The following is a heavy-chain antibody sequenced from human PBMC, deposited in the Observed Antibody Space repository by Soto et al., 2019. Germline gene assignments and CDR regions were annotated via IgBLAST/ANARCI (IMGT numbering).Heavy chain of an antibody. Sequence: ASVKVSCKASGYSFTTYDITWVRQAPGQGLEWMGWISPNSGNTNYAQKLQGRVSMTTETSMRTVYMELRSLRSDDTAVYYCARRPPFSYGDFVTYYFDYWGQGTVVTVSS. J-gene: IGHJ4*02. V-gene: IGHV1-18*01. CDR1: GYSFTTYD. D-gene: IGHD4-17*01. CDR2: ISPNSGNT. CDR3: ARRPPFSYGDFVTYYFDY.